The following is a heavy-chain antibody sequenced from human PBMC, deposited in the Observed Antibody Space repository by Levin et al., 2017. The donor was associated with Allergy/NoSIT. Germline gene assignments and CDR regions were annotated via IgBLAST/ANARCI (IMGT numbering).Heavy chain of an antibody. J-gene: IGHJ3*02. CDR2: IIPIFGTA. CDR1: GGTFSSYA. V-gene: IGHV1-69*13. CDR3: ARAPSGGGDLFGVVIIGAFDI. Sequence: SVKVSCKASGGTFSSYAISWVRQAPGQGLEWMGGIIPIFGTANYAQKFQGRVTITADESTSTAYMELSSLRSEDTAVYYCARAPSGGGDLFGVVIIGAFDIWGQGTMVTVSS. D-gene: IGHD3-3*01.